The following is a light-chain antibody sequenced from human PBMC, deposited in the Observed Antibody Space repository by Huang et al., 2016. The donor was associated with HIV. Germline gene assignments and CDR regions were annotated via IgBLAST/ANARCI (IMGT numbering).Light chain of an antibody. CDR1: RSVSTN. J-gene: IGKJ4*01. V-gene: IGKV3-15*01. Sequence: IVMTQSPATLSVSPGERVTLSCRANRSVSTNLAWYQQRPGQAPRLRIYGSSTRAPCVPARFSGSGSGTDFSLTINSLQSEDFALYYCHQYNNWLLSFGGGTRVDI. CDR3: HQYNNWLLS. CDR2: GSS.